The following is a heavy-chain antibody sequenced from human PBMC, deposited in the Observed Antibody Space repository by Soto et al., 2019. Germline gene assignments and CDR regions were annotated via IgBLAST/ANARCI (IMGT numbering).Heavy chain of an antibody. CDR3: ARHSRPYYYDSSGYALFDI. CDR1: GYTFTSYA. D-gene: IGHD3-22*01. CDR2: INAGNGNT. J-gene: IGHJ3*02. Sequence: ASVKVSCKASGYTFTSYAMHWVRQAPGQRLEWMGWINAGNGNTKYSQKFQGRVTITRDTSASTAYMELSSLRSEDTAVYYCARHSRPYYYDSSGYALFDIWGQGTMVTVSS. V-gene: IGHV1-3*01.